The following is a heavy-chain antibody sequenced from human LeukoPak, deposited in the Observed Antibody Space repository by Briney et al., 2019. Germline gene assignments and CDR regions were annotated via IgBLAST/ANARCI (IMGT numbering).Heavy chain of an antibody. CDR3: ARDRSRKLLWFGEVFDY. CDR1: GFTFSSYG. Sequence: GGSLRLSCAASGFTFSSYGMHWVRQAPGKGLEWVAFIRYDGSNKYYADSVKGRFTISRDNSKNTLYLQMNSLRAEDTAVYYCARDRSRKLLWFGEVFDYWGQGTLVTVSS. CDR2: IRYDGSNK. D-gene: IGHD3-10*01. V-gene: IGHV3-30*02. J-gene: IGHJ4*02.